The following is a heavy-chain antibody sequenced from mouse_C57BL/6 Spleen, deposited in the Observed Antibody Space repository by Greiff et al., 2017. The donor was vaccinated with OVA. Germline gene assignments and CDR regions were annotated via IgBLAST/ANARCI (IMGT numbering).Heavy chain of an antibody. J-gene: IGHJ2*01. D-gene: IGHD1-2*01. CDR2: IYPCDSGT. CDR1: GYTFTSYW. CDR3: ARLYYAYNY. Sequence: QVQLQQPGAELVRPGSSVKLSCKASGYTFTSYWMDWVKQRPGQGLEWIGNIYPCDSGTHYNEKFKGKATLTVDKSSSTAYMQLSSLTSEDSAVYYCARLYYAYNYWGQGTTLTVSS. V-gene: IGHV1-61*01.